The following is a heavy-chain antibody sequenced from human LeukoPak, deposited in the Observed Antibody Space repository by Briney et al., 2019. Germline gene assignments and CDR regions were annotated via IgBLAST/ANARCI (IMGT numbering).Heavy chain of an antibody. Sequence: SETLSLTCIVSGGSIRSYYWSWIRQPPGKGLERIGYMYKRGSTNYNPSLQSRVTILVDTSKNQFSLKLSSATAADTAVYYCARHKGSSTWYPFDYWGQGTLVTVSS. V-gene: IGHV4-59*08. CDR3: ARHKGSSTWYPFDY. CDR1: GGSIRSYY. J-gene: IGHJ4*02. D-gene: IGHD6-13*01. CDR2: MYKRGST.